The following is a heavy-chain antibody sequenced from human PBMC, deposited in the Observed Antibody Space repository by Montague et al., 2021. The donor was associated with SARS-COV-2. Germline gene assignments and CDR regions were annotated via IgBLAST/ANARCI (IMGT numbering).Heavy chain of an antibody. V-gene: IGHV4-31*03. J-gene: IGHJ6*02. Sequence: TLSLTCTVSGGSISSGGYYWSWIRQHPGKGLEWIGYIYYSGSTYYNPSLKSRVTISVDTSKNQFSLKLSSVTAADTAVYYCARVSVEMATMGVYYYYGMDVWDQGTTVTVSS. CDR2: IYYSGST. CDR3: ARVSVEMATMGVYYYYGMDV. CDR1: GGSISSGGYY. D-gene: IGHD5-24*01.